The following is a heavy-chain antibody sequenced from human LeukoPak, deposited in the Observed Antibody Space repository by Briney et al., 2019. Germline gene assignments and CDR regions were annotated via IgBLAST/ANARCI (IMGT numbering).Heavy chain of an antibody. V-gene: IGHV1-18*01. CDR2: ISAHNCNN. CDR3: GRDFASVHRAEFTYY. J-gene: IGHJ4*02. CDR1: GYSFSKCG. D-gene: IGHD2-21*01. Sequence: GVSVTVSRKASGYSFSKCGINGVGQAPGQGLEWMGWISAHNCNNPYAQEIQDIATMTTNTSTCTVYMELGSLMSDDTAVYLCGRDFASVHRAEFTYYGGEGTLLTVS.